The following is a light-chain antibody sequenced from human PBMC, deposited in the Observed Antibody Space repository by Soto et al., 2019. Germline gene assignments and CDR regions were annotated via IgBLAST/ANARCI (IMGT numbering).Light chain of an antibody. Sequence: QPVLTQPASVSGSPGQSITISCTGTSDDVGSYNLVSWYQQHPGKAPKVMIYEVDKRPSGVSDRFSGSKSGNTASLTISGLQAEDEANYYCCSYVGSSTWVFGGGTKVTVL. CDR2: EVD. V-gene: IGLV2-23*02. CDR3: CSYVGSSTWV. J-gene: IGLJ3*02. CDR1: SDDVGSYNL.